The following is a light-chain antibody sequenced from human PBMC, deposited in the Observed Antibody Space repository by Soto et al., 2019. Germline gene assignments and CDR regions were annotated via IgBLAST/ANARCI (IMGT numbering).Light chain of an antibody. V-gene: IGKV1-39*01. CDR3: QQSYSTSWT. CDR2: AAS. CDR1: QSISSY. J-gene: IGKJ1*01. Sequence: IQMIQSPSSLSASVGDRVTITCRASQSISSYLNWYQQKPGKAPKLLIYAASSLQSGVPSRFSGSGSGTDFTLTISSLQPEDFATYYCQQSYSTSWTFGQGTRWIS.